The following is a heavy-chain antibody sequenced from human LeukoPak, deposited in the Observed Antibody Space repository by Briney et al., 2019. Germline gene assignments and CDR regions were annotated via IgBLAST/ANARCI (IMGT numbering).Heavy chain of an antibody. CDR1: VFIFRSYA. J-gene: IGHJ6*03. CDR3: AKFYYYYYMDV. CDR2: ISGSCGST. Sequence: GGSLRLSRAACVFIFRSYAMSWAREAPAKGLEWVSAISGSCGSTHYADSVKRRLNIPRDNSKNTLYLQMNRLRAEDTAVYYCAKFYYYYYMDVWGKGTTVTVSS. V-gene: IGHV3-23*01.